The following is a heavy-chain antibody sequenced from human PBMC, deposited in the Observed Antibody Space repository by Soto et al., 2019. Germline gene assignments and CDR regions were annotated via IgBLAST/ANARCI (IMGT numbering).Heavy chain of an antibody. Sequence: EVRLVESGGGLVQPGGSLRLSCVASGFTFSSYWMHWVRQVPGEGLVWVSRINNDGTSTVYGDSVTGRFTISRDNAKNTLYLQMNSLRAEDTAVYYCVKRGLLGSQDAFDFWGQGTMVTVSS. D-gene: IGHD2-2*03. CDR2: INNDGTST. V-gene: IGHV3-74*01. CDR1: GFTFSSYW. J-gene: IGHJ3*01. CDR3: VKRGLLGSQDAFDF.